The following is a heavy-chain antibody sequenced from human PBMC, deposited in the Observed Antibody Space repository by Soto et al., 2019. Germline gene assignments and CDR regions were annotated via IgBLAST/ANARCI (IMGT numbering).Heavy chain of an antibody. CDR2: IDPSDSYT. J-gene: IGHJ6*02. V-gene: IGHV5-10-1*01. CDR3: ARYIVVVPAATHYGMDV. D-gene: IGHD2-2*01. Sequence: ESLKISCKGSGYSFTSYWISWVRQMPGKGLEWMGRIDPSDSYTNYSPSFQGHVTISADKSISTAYLQWSSLKASDTAMYYCARYIVVVPAATHYGMDVWGQGTTVTVSS. CDR1: GYSFTSYW.